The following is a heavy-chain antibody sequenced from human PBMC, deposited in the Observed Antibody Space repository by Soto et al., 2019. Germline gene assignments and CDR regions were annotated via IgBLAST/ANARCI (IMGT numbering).Heavy chain of an antibody. CDR1: GFTFSSYS. CDR3: ARDPWYYGSGSEDWFDP. V-gene: IGHV3-21*01. CDR2: ISSSSSYI. D-gene: IGHD3-10*01. J-gene: IGHJ5*02. Sequence: EVQLVESGGGLVKPGGSLRLSCAASGFTFSSYSMNWVRQAPGKGLEWVSSISSSSSYIYYADSVKGRFIISRDNAKNSLYLQMNSLRAEDTAVYYCARDPWYYGSGSEDWFDPWGQGTLVTVSS.